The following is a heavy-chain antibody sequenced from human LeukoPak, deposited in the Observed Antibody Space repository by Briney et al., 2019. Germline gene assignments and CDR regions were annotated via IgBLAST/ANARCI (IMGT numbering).Heavy chain of an antibody. CDR2: INPNSGGT. J-gene: IGHJ5*02. V-gene: IGHV1-2*02. Sequence: ASVKVSCKASGYTFTGYYMHWVRQAPGQGLEWMGWINPNSGGTNYAQKFQGRVTMTRDTSISTAYMELSRLRSDDTAVYYCARDQGLTMVRGVTTSWGQGTLVTVSS. CDR1: GYTFTGYY. D-gene: IGHD3-10*01. CDR3: ARDQGLTMVRGVTTS.